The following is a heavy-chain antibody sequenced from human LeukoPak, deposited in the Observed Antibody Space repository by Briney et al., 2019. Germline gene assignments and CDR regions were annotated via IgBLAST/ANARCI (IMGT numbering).Heavy chain of an antibody. CDR2: INHSGST. D-gene: IGHD2-2*01. CDR1: GGSFSGYY. CDR3: ARGLYLEHCSSTSCYEDY. Sequence: PSETLSLTYAVYGGSFSGYYWSWIRQPPGKGLEWIGEINHSGSTNYNPSLKSRVTISVDTSKNQFSLKLSSVTAADTAVYYCARGLYLEHCSSTSCYEDYWGQGTLVTVSS. V-gene: IGHV4-34*01. J-gene: IGHJ4*02.